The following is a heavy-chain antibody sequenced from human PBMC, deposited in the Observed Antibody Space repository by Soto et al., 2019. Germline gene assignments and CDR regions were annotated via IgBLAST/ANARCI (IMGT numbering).Heavy chain of an antibody. CDR2: IYFTGIT. J-gene: IGHJ5*01. D-gene: IGHD6-25*01. V-gene: IGHV4-39*01. CDR3: AGQTFTIAAASYGRSNWFDP. Sequence: PSETLSLTCTASGGSITSSSHFWGWVRQPPGKGLEWIGTIYFTGITYYTPSLKSRLTMSIDTSKNEFSLRLNSVTAADTAVYYCAGQTFTIAAASYGRSNWFDPWGPGTLVTV. CDR1: GGSITSSSHF.